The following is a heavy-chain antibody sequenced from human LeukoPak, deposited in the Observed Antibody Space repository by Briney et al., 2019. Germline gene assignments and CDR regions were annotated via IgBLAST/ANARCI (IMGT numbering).Heavy chain of an antibody. V-gene: IGHV3-21*01. J-gene: IGHJ4*02. CDR1: GFTFSSYS. D-gene: IGHD3-22*01. CDR2: ISSSSSYI. Sequence: GGSLRLSCAASGFTFSSYSMNWVRQAPGKGLEWVSSISSSSSYIYYADSVKGRFTISRDNAKNSLYLQMNSLRAEDTAVYYCARGYSGYYYSPFDYWGQGTLVTVSS. CDR3: ARGYSGYYYSPFDY.